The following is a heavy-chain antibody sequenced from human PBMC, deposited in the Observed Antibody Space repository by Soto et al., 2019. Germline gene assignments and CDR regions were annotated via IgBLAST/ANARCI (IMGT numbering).Heavy chain of an antibody. CDR1: GYTFTGYY. D-gene: IGHD4-4*01. CDR2: INPNSGGT. V-gene: IGHV1-2*04. J-gene: IGHJ5*02. CDR3: AKVADDYSNYVWFDP. Sequence: ASLKVSCKASGYTFTGYYMHWVRQAPGQGLEWMGWINPNSGGTNYAQKFQGWVTMTRDTSISTAYMELSRLRAEDTAVYYCAKVADDYSNYVWFDPWGQGTLVTVSS.